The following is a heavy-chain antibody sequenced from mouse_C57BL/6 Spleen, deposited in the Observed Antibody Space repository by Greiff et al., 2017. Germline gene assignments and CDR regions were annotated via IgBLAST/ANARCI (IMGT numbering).Heavy chain of an antibody. CDR2: INPNNGGT. V-gene: IGHV1-18*01. J-gene: IGHJ4*01. D-gene: IGHD2-1*01. Sequence: EVQVVESGPELVKPGASVKIPCKASGYTFTDYNMDWVKQSHGKSLEWIGDINPNNGGTIYNQQFKGKATLTVDQSSSTAYMELRSLTSEDTAVDYCARMGSTPYYYAMDYWGQGTSVTVSS. CDR3: ARMGSTPYYYAMDY. CDR1: GYTFTDYN.